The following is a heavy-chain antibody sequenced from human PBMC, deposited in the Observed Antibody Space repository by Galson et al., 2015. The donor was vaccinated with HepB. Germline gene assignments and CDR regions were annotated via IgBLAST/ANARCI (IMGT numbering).Heavy chain of an antibody. CDR2: ISSGSGAM. V-gene: IGHV3-48*02. Sequence: SLRLSCAASGFTFSNCPMNWVRQAPGKGLEWVAYISSGSGAMYYADSVKGRFVISRDNAKNSLFLEMNSLRDEDMAVYYCVRDSDTSGHYDTFDIWGQGTMVTVSS. CDR3: VRDSDTSGHYDTFDI. D-gene: IGHD6-19*01. J-gene: IGHJ3*02. CDR1: GFTFSNCP.